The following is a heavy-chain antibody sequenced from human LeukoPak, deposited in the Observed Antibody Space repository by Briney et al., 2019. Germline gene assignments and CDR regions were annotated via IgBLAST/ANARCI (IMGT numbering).Heavy chain of an antibody. CDR2: IRYDGSNK. J-gene: IGHJ4*02. CDR1: GFTFSSYE. Sequence: GGSLRLSCAASGFTFSSYEMNWVRQAPGKGLEWVAFIRYDGSNKYYADSVKGRFTISRDNSKNTLYVQMNSLRAEDTAVYYCAKDLGVGYSSSWHSPDIGGYWGQGTLVTVSS. D-gene: IGHD6-13*01. CDR3: AKDLGVGYSSSWHSPDIGGY. V-gene: IGHV3-30*02.